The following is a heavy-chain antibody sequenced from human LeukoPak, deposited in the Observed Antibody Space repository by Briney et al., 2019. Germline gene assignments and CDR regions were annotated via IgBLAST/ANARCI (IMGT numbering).Heavy chain of an antibody. J-gene: IGHJ6*02. CDR1: GYTFTGYY. CDR3: AREGHTSYYYYGMDV. D-gene: IGHD2-2*02. Sequence: ASVKVSCKASGYTFTGYYMHWVQQAPGQGLEWMGWINPNSGGTNYAQKFQGRVTMTRDTSISTAYMELSRLRSDDTAVYYCAREGHTSYYYYGMDVWGQGTTVTVSS. CDR2: INPNSGGT. V-gene: IGHV1-2*02.